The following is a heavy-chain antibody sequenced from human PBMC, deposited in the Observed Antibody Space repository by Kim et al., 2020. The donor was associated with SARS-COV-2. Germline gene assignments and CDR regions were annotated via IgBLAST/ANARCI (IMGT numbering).Heavy chain of an antibody. CDR1: GFTFGNYA. CDR2: IKQDGSKK. D-gene: IGHD1-26*01. CDR3: ARGQVLGATPFDY. V-gene: IGHV3-7*01. Sequence: GGSLRLSCAASGFTFGNYAMNWVRQAPGKGLEWVSNIKQDGSKKYYLDSVKGRFAISRDNAKNSLYLQMNSLRVDDTAVYYCARGQVLGATPFDYWGQGTLVTVSS. J-gene: IGHJ4*02.